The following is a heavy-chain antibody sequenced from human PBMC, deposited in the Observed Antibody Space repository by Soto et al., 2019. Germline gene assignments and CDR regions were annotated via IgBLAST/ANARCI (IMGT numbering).Heavy chain of an antibody. D-gene: IGHD1-1*01. CDR3: ARVATTIF. CDR1: GDSISIGNYY. CDR2: VYHSVST. Sequence: SETLSLTCNVSGDSISIGNYYWTWIRQHPGKGLEWIGYVYHSVSTYYSPSLQSRVTISMDTSQNQFSLKLNSVTAADTAVYYCARVATTIFWGQGIQVTVS. V-gene: IGHV4-31*03. J-gene: IGHJ4*02.